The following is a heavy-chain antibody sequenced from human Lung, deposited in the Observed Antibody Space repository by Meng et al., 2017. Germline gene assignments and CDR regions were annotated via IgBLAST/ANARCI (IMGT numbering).Heavy chain of an antibody. J-gene: IGHJ4*02. D-gene: IGHD2-2*01. CDR3: ARKAGDCISTTCYSLDY. V-gene: IGHV1-69*05. CDR1: GGIFSNYV. CDR2: INAVFGTT. Sequence: SVKVSCKAPGGIFSNYVIGWVRQAPGQGLEWMGGINAVFGTTNYAQKFQGRVTITTDESTSTVYMALTRLTSEDTAVYFCARKAGDCISTTCYSLDYWGQGTLVTVSS.